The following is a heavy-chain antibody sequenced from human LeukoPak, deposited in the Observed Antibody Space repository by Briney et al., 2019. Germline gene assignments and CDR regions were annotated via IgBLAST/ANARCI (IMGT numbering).Heavy chain of an antibody. Sequence: ASVKVSCKASGYTFTSYEINWVRQATGQGLEWMGWMNPNSGNTGYAQKFQGRVTMTRNTSISTAYMELSSLRSEDTAVYYCARVRTMVRGVIIPKTRYNWFDPWGQGTLVTVSS. CDR3: ARVRTMVRGVIIPKTRYNWFDP. D-gene: IGHD3-10*01. V-gene: IGHV1-8*01. J-gene: IGHJ5*02. CDR1: GYTFTSYE. CDR2: MNPNSGNT.